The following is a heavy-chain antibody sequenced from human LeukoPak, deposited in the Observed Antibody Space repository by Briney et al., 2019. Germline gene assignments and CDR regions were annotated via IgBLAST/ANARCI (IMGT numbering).Heavy chain of an antibody. D-gene: IGHD3-22*01. CDR2: IIPIFGTA. Sequence: ASVKVSCKASGGTFSSYAISWVRQAPGQGLEWMGGIIPIFGTANYAQKFQGRVTITADESTSTAYMELSSLRSEDTAVYYCARGKYYYDSSGYSHNWFDPWGQGTLVTVSS. CDR1: GGTFSSYA. V-gene: IGHV1-69*13. CDR3: ARGKYYYDSSGYSHNWFDP. J-gene: IGHJ5*02.